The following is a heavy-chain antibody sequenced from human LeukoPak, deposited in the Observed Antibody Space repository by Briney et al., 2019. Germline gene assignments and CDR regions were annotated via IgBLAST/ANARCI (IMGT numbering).Heavy chain of an antibody. CDR2: ISWNSGSI. D-gene: IGHD3-9*01. CDR3: AKDKGVTGYAFDI. J-gene: IGHJ3*02. CDR1: GFTFDDYA. Sequence: GRSLRLSCAASGFTFDDYAMHWVRQAPGKGLEWVSGISWNSGSIGYADSVKGRFTISRDNAKNSLYLQMNSLRAEDTALYYCAKDKGVTGYAFDILGQGKMVNVP. V-gene: IGHV3-9*01.